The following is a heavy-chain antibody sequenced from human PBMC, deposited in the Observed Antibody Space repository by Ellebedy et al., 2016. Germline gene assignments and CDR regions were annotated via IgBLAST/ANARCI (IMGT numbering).Heavy chain of an antibody. Sequence: SETLSLXCTVSGGSISSYYWSWIRQPPGKGLEWIGYIYYTGSTDYSPSLKSRVTISVDTSKNRFSLKLSSVTAADTAVYYCARVSLGECSRTSCPEYYFDYWGQGTLVTVSS. J-gene: IGHJ4*02. CDR2: IYYTGST. D-gene: IGHD2-2*03. V-gene: IGHV4-59*13. CDR1: GGSISSYY. CDR3: ARVSLGECSRTSCPEYYFDY.